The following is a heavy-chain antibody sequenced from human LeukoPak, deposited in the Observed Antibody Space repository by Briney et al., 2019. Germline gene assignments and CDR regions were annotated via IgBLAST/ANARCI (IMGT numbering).Heavy chain of an antibody. D-gene: IGHD1-26*01. CDR1: GGSISSYY. V-gene: IGHV4-4*07. CDR3: ASVQYSGSGLVRLDAFDI. CDR2: IYTSGST. J-gene: IGHJ3*02. Sequence: SETLSLTCTVSGGSISSYYWSWIRQPAGKGLEWIGRIYTSGSTNYNPSLESRVTMSVDTSKNQFSLKLSSVTTADTAVYYCASVQYSGSGLVRLDAFDIWGQGTMVTVSS.